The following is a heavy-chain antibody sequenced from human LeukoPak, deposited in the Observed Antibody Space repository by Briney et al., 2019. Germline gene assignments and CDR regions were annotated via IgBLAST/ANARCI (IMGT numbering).Heavy chain of an antibody. J-gene: IGHJ4*02. CDR2: ISSSSSYI. CDR1: GFTFSSYS. Sequence: GGSLRLSCAASGFTFSSYSMNWVRQAPGKGLEWVSSISSSSSYIYYADSVKGRFTISRDNAKNSLYLQMNSLRAEDTAVYYCARKDDSSGYYYTPPDYWGQGTLATVSS. D-gene: IGHD3-22*01. V-gene: IGHV3-21*01. CDR3: ARKDDSSGYYYTPPDY.